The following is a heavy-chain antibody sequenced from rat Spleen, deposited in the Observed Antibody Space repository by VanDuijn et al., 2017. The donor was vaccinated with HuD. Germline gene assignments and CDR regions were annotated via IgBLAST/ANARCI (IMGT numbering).Heavy chain of an antibody. V-gene: IGHV3-3*01. CDR1: GHSITSSYR. Sequence: EVQLQESGPGLVKPSQSLSLTCSVTGHSITSSYRWNWIRKFPGNKLEWMGYINSAGTTTYNPSLKSRISITRDTSKNQFFVQVNSITTEDTATYYCATQGYPTPFAYWGQGTLVTVSS. D-gene: IGHD1-4*01. J-gene: IGHJ3*01. CDR2: INSAGTT. CDR3: ATQGYPTPFAY.